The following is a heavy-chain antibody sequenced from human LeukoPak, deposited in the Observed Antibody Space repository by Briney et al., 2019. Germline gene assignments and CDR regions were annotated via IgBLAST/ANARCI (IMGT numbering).Heavy chain of an antibody. Sequence: SETLSLTCTVSGGSISSYYWSWIRQPPGKGLEWIGYIYYSGSTNYNPSLKSRVTISVDTSKNQFSLRLSSVTAADTAVYYCAREDYYGTNFDYWGQGTLVTVSS. CDR1: GGSISSYY. CDR3: AREDYYGTNFDY. J-gene: IGHJ4*02. V-gene: IGHV4-59*01. D-gene: IGHD3-10*01. CDR2: IYYSGST.